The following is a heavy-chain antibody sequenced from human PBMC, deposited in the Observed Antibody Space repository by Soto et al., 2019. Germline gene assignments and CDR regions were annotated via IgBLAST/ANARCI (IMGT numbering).Heavy chain of an antibody. J-gene: IGHJ4*02. CDR1: GDTFSTYG. CDR2: ITTHNDKT. V-gene: IGHV1-18*04. D-gene: IGHD3-3*01. CDR3: ATDRTYYDFWSGYFLFDN. Sequence: ASVKVSCKASGDTFSTYGMSWVRQAPGHGLEWMGWITTHNDKTHYAEKFQGRITMTTDTSTSTTYMELRSLRSDDTAVYYRATDRTYYDFWSGYFLFDNWGQGTLVTVSS.